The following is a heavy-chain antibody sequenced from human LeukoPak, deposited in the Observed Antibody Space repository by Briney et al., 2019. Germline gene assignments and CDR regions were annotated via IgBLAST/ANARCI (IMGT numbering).Heavy chain of an antibody. CDR1: GLTINTNY. CDR2: IYPGGVT. CDR3: AKVARGFDY. V-gene: IGHV3-53*05. Sequence: GGSLRLSCATSGLTINTNYMNWVRQAPGRGLGWLSVIYPGGVTKYAESVKGRFTISRDNSKNTLYLQMNSLRAEDTAVYYCAKVARGFDYWGQGTLVTVSS. J-gene: IGHJ4*02.